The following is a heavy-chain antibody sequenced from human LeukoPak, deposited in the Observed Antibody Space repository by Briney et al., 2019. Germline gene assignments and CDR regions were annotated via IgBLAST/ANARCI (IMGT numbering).Heavy chain of an antibody. CDR2: IFHSGST. Sequence: SPETLSLTCTVSGGSISTYYWSWIRQPPGKRLEWIGYIFHSGSTNYNPSLRGRVTISVDTSKNQFSLKLSSVTAADTAVYYCARDSPYVWGSYRPFDYWGQGTLVTVSS. J-gene: IGHJ4*02. CDR3: ARDSPYVWGSYRPFDY. CDR1: GGSISTYY. V-gene: IGHV4-59*01. D-gene: IGHD3-16*02.